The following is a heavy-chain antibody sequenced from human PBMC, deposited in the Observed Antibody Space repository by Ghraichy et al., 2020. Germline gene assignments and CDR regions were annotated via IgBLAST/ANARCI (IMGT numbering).Heavy chain of an antibody. CDR3: AKDLFENPRAFDI. CDR2: ISWNSGSI. Sequence: GGSLRLSCAASGFTFDDYAMHWVRQAPGKGLEWVSGISWNSGSIGYADSVKGRFTISRDNAKNSLYLQMNSLRAEDMALYYYAKDLFENPRAFDIWGQGTMVTVSS. V-gene: IGHV3-9*03. CDR1: GFTFDDYA. J-gene: IGHJ3*02.